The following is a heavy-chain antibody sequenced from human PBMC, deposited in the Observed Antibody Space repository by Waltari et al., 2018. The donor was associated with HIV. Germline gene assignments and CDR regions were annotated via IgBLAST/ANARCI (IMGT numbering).Heavy chain of an antibody. Sequence: EVQLVESGGGLVQPGGSLRLSCAASGFTFSSYWMSWVRQALGKGLEWVANIKQDGSEKYYVDSVKGRFTISRDNAQNSLYLQMNSLRAEDTAVYYCARVRVRSSSSYYWYFDLWGRGTLVTV. V-gene: IGHV3-7*01. CDR3: ARVRVRSSSSYYWYFDL. J-gene: IGHJ2*01. D-gene: IGHD2-2*01. CDR1: GFTFSSYW. CDR2: IKQDGSEK.